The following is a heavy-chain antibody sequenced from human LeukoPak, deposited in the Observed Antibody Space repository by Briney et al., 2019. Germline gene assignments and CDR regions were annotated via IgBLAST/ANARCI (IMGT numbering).Heavy chain of an antibody. D-gene: IGHD3-10*01. Sequence: GGSLRLSCAASGFTFSDYYMNWIRQAPGKGLEWVSYISSSGSTIYYADSVKGRFTISRDNAKNSLYLQMNSLRAEDTAVYYCARASRYGLNWFDPWGQGTLVTVSS. CDR1: GFTFSDYY. CDR2: ISSSGSTI. J-gene: IGHJ5*02. CDR3: ARASRYGLNWFDP. V-gene: IGHV3-11*04.